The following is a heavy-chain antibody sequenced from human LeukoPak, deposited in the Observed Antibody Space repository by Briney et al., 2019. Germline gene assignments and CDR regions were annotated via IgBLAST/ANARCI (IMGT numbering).Heavy chain of an antibody. CDR1: GFIVSSNY. CDR2: IYGSSRT. D-gene: IGHD6-13*01. J-gene: IGHJ6*02. V-gene: IGHV3-66*01. CDR3: ARDGSIAAADPEYYYYGMDV. Sequence: GGSLRLSCAGSGFIVSSNYMSWVRQAAGKGLEWVSVIYGSSRTYYADSVKGRFTISRDNSKNTLYLQMNSLRAEDTAVYYCARDGSIAAADPEYYYYGMDVWGQGTTGTVSS.